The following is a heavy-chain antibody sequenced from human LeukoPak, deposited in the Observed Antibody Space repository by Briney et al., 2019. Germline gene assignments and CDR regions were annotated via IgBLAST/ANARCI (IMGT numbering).Heavy chain of an antibody. V-gene: IGHV4-34*01. Sequence: PSETLSLTCAVYGGSFSGYYWSWIRQPPGKGLKWIGEINHSGSTNYNPSLKSRVTISVDTSKNQFSLKLSSVTAADTAVYYCARRPYCSSTSCYTQPKTYYYYYMDVWGKGTTVTVSS. CDR1: GGSFSGYY. D-gene: IGHD2-2*01. J-gene: IGHJ6*03. CDR3: ARRPYCSSTSCYTQPKTYYYYYMDV. CDR2: INHSGST.